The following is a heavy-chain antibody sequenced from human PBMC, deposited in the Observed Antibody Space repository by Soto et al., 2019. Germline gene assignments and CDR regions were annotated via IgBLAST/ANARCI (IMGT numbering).Heavy chain of an antibody. J-gene: IGHJ6*02. CDR3: ASGEGYCSSTSCYYYYGMDV. CDR2: IIPIFGTA. Sequence: VASVKVSCKASGGTFSSYAISWVRQAPGQGLEWMGGIIPIFGTANYAQKFQGRVTITADESTSTAYMELSSLRSEDTAVYYCASGEGYCSSTSCYYYYGMDVWGQGTTVTVSS. V-gene: IGHV1-69*13. D-gene: IGHD2-2*01. CDR1: GGTFSSYA.